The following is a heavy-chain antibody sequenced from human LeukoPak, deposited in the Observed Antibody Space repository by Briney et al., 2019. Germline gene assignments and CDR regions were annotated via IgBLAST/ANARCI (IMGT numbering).Heavy chain of an antibody. D-gene: IGHD6-6*01. Sequence: GGSLRLSCAASGFTFSSYEMNWVRQAPGKGLEWVSYISSSGSTIYYADSVKGRFTISRDNAKNSLYLQMNSLRAEDTAVYYCARGRSSSDAFDIWGQGTMVTVFS. J-gene: IGHJ3*02. CDR1: GFTFSSYE. CDR2: ISSSGSTI. V-gene: IGHV3-48*03. CDR3: ARGRSSSDAFDI.